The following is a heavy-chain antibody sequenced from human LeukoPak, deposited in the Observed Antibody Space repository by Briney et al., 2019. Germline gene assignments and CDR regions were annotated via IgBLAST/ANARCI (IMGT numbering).Heavy chain of an antibody. Sequence: PSETLSLTCTVSGGSISSYYWSWIRQPPGKGLEWIGYIYYSGSTNYSPSLKSRVTISVDTSKNQFSLKLSSVTAADTAVYYCARRDGFFDYWGQGTLVTVSS. J-gene: IGHJ4*02. V-gene: IGHV4-59*01. CDR1: GGSISSYY. D-gene: IGHD5-12*01. CDR3: ARRDGFFDY. CDR2: IYYSGST.